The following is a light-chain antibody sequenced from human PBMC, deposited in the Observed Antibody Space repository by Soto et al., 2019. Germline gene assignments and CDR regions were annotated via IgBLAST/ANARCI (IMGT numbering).Light chain of an antibody. CDR1: QILAGT. Sequence: EVVMTQSPATLSVSPGERATLSCRASQILAGTLAWYQQKPGQAPRLLIYGASTRANGVPARFSGSGSGTEFTLTISSLQSEDFAVYYCQQYDDWPRTFGQGTRLEIK. J-gene: IGKJ5*01. V-gene: IGKV3-15*01. CDR3: QQYDDWPRT. CDR2: GAS.